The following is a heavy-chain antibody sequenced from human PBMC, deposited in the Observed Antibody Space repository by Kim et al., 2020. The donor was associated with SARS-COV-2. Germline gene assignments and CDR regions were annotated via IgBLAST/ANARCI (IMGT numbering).Heavy chain of an antibody. CDR3: ATVVFYYDAGYFKN. V-gene: IGHV3-66*01. Sequence: ADSVKGRLIISRDHSKNTLYLKMNSLGAEGTAVYYCATVVFYYDAGYFKNWGQGTLVIVSS. J-gene: IGHJ1*01. D-gene: IGHD3-22*01.